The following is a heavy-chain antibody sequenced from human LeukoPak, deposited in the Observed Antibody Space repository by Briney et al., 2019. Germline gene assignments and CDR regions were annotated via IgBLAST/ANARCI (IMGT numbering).Heavy chain of an antibody. J-gene: IGHJ4*02. CDR2: IYLSGST. Sequence: PSGTLSLTCTDSGGSISSGGYYSSWVRQPPGKGLEWLGYIYLSGSTYYNPSLKSRVTISVDRSKNQFSLKLSSVTAADTAVYYCARDGRCAYDLRYWGQGTLVTVSS. CDR1: GGSISSGGYY. CDR3: ARDGRCAYDLRY. D-gene: IGHD3-3*01. V-gene: IGHV4-30-2*01.